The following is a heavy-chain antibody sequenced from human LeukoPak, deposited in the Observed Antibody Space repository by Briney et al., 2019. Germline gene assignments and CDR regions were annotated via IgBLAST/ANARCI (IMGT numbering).Heavy chain of an antibody. V-gene: IGHV4-34*01. Sequence: PSETLSLTCAVYGGSFSGYYWSWIRQPPGKGLEWIGEINHSGSTNYNPSLKNRVTISVDTAKNQFSLKLRSVTAADTAVYYCASRCSSTSCYILLSQDWFDPWGQGTLVTVSS. CDR2: INHSGST. CDR3: ASRCSSTSCYILLSQDWFDP. D-gene: IGHD2-2*02. J-gene: IGHJ5*02. CDR1: GGSFSGYY.